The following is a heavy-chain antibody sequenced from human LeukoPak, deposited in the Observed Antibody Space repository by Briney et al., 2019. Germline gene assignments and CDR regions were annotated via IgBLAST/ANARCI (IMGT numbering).Heavy chain of an antibody. CDR1: GGSISSYY. CDR3: ARHWETSSWYVDY. CDR2: IYYSGST. D-gene: IGHD6-13*01. V-gene: IGHV4-59*08. Sequence: PSETLSLTCTVSGGSISSYYWSWIRQPPGKGLEWIGYIYYSGSTHYSPSFKSRVTISLDTSKNQLSLKVSSVTAADTAVYYCARHWETSSWYVDYWGQGTLVTVSS. J-gene: IGHJ4*02.